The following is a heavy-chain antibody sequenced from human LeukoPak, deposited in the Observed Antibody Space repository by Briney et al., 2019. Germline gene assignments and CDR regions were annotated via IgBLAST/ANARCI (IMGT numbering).Heavy chain of an antibody. CDR1: GGSISSYY. CDR2: IYYSGNT. J-gene: IGHJ4*02. CDR3: ARRYSSGWLFDY. V-gene: IGHV4-59*01. D-gene: IGHD6-19*01. Sequence: SETLSLTCTVSGGSISSYYWSWIRQPPGKGLEWIGYIYYSGNTNYNPSLKSRVTISVDTSKNQFSLKLSSVTAADTAMYYCARRYSSGWLFDYWGRGTLVTVSS.